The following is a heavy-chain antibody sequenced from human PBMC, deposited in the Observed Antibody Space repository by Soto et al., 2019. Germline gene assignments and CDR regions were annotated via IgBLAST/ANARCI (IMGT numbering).Heavy chain of an antibody. Sequence: GESLKISCKGSGYSFTSYWISWVRQMPGKGLEWMGRIDPSDSYTNYSPSFQGHVTISADKSISTAYLQWSSLKASDTAMYYYAGRNIVATNNDAFDIWGQGTMVTVSS. CDR3: AGRNIVATNNDAFDI. CDR1: GYSFTSYW. V-gene: IGHV5-10-1*01. D-gene: IGHD5-12*01. J-gene: IGHJ3*02. CDR2: IDPSDSYT.